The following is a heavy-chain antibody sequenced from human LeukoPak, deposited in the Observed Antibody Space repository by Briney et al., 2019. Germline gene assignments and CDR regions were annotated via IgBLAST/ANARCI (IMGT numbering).Heavy chain of an antibody. CDR3: ARESEFGDYEPLDL. D-gene: IGHD4-17*01. CDR1: GFTFSGFW. J-gene: IGHJ5*02. V-gene: IGHV3-7*01. CDR2: IKEDGSEK. Sequence: PGGSLRLSCGASGFTFSGFWMTWVRQAPGKGLEWVANIKEDGSEKNYVDFVKGRFTIFRDNAEKSLYLLMNSLRAEDTAVYYCARESEFGDYEPLDLWGQGTLVTVSS.